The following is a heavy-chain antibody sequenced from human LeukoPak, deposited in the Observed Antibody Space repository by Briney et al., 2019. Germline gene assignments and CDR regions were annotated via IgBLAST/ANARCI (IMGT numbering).Heavy chain of an antibody. CDR1: GFTFSSYA. CDR3: AKDSNYYGSGSHMSFDY. J-gene: IGHJ4*02. CDR2: ISGSGGST. D-gene: IGHD3-10*01. V-gene: IGHV3-23*01. Sequence: GGSLRLSCAASGFTFSSYAMSWVRQAPGKGLEWVSAISGSGGSTYYADSVKGRFTISRDNSKNTLYLQMNSLRAEDTAVYYCAKDSNYYGSGSHMSFDYWGQGTLVTVSS.